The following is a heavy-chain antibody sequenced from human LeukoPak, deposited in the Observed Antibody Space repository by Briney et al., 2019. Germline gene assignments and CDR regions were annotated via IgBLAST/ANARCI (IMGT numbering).Heavy chain of an antibody. V-gene: IGHV3-9*01. CDR3: TRRAARWQFDL. D-gene: IGHD5-24*01. J-gene: IGHJ2*01. CDR2: INWKTGNG. Sequence: GGSLRLSCSVSGFNFDDYGMHWVRQGPGKGLEWVSGINWKTGNGIYADSVKGRFTISRDNAKNAMYLQMSSLRAEDSALYYCTRRAARWQFDLWGRGTLLTVSS. CDR1: GFNFDDYG.